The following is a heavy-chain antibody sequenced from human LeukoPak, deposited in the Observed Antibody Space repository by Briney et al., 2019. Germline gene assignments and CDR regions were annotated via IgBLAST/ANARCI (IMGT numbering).Heavy chain of an antibody. D-gene: IGHD2-2*01. J-gene: IGHJ3*02. CDR2: INHSGST. Sequence: SETLSLTCAVYGGSFSGYYWSWIRQPSGKGLGWIGEINHSGSTNYNPSLKSRVTISVDTSKNQFSLRLSSVTAADTAVYYCASPADCSSTSCSINGAFDIWGQGTMVTVSS. CDR1: GGSFSGYY. V-gene: IGHV4-34*01. CDR3: ASPADCSSTSCSINGAFDI.